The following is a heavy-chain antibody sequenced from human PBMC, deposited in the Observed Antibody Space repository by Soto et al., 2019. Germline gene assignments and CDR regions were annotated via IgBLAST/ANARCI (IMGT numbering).Heavy chain of an antibody. V-gene: IGHV4-34*01. CDR1: GGSFSGYY. J-gene: IGHJ4*02. Sequence: PSETLSLTCAVYGGSFSGYYWSWIRQPPGKGLEWIGEINHSGSTNYNPSLKSRVTISVDTSKNQFSLKLSSVTAADTAVYYCARGRGDSSSWNTSFDYWGQGTLVTVSS. D-gene: IGHD6-13*01. CDR3: ARGRGDSSSWNTSFDY. CDR2: INHSGST.